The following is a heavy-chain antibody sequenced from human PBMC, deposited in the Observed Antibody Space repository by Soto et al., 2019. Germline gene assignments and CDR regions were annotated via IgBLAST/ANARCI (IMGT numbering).Heavy chain of an antibody. CDR1: GYTFSDYY. CDR3: ARDPATGKPEGVDF. Sequence: ASVKVSCKASGYTFSDYYIHWVRQAPGQGLEWMGWINPNSGGTKYAPKFQGGVTMTRDTSITTAYMELSRLRSGDTAVYYCARDPATGKPEGVDFWGQGTLVTVSS. D-gene: IGHD1-1*01. J-gene: IGHJ4*02. V-gene: IGHV1-2*02. CDR2: INPNSGGT.